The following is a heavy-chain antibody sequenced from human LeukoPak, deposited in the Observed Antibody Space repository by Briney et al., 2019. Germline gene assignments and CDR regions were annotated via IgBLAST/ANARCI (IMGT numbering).Heavy chain of an antibody. V-gene: IGHV1-3*01. J-gene: IGHJ3*02. CDR2: INAGNGNT. CDR1: GYTFTSYA. D-gene: IGHD6-19*01. Sequence: GASVKVSCKASGYTFTSYAMHWVRQAPGQRLEWMGWINAGNGNTKYSQKFQGRVTITRDTSASTAYMELSSLRSEDTAVYYCARVLNSVAALPAFDIWGQGTMVTVSS. CDR3: ARVLNSVAALPAFDI.